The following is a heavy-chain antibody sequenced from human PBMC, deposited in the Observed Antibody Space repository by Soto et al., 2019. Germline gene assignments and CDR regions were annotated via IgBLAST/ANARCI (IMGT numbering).Heavy chain of an antibody. V-gene: IGHV4-30-2*01. CDR1: GGAIYNGVYS. CDR2: IYHSGST. Sequence: LSLTCAVFGGAIYNGVYSWSWIRQPPGKGLEWIGYIYHSGSTYYNPSLKSRVTISVDTSRNQFSLKLSSVTAADTAVYYCASKRGNYLDYWGRGALVTVSS. CDR3: ASKRGNYLDY. D-gene: IGHD3-16*01. J-gene: IGHJ4*02.